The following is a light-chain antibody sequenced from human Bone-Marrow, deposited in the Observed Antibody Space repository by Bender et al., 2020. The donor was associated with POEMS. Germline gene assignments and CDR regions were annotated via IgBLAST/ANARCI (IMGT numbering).Light chain of an antibody. CDR3: CSYAGSTTWV. CDR2: EVT. J-gene: IGLJ3*02. CDR1: SRDVGNYNF. V-gene: IGLV2-23*02. Sequence: QSALTQPASVSGSPGQSITMSCTGTSRDVGNYNFVSWYQQYPGKPPKLIVYEVTKRPSGVSSRFSGSKSGNTASLTISGLQVDDEADYQCCSYAGSTTWVFGGGTKLTVL.